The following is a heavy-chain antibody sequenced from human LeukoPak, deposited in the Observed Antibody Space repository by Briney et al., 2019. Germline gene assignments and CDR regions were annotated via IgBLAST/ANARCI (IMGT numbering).Heavy chain of an antibody. V-gene: IGHV3-23*01. D-gene: IGHD6-19*01. CDR1: GLMFTTYA. CDR3: AKASRQGAVASPLDY. J-gene: IGHJ4*02. Sequence: GGSLRLSCAASGLMFTTYAMSWVRQAPGKGLEWVSAIGGDGGRTYYADSVKGRFTISRDNSKDTAFLQMNSLRAEDTAVYYCAKASRQGAVASPLDYWGQGTLVTVSS. CDR2: IGGDGGRT.